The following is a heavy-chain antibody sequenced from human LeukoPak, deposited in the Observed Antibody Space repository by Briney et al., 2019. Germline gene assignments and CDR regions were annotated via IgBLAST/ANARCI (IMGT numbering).Heavy chain of an antibody. J-gene: IGHJ5*02. CDR2: ISWNSGST. CDR1: GFPFDEFA. D-gene: IGHD1-26*01. CDR3: AKDSGSVGPNWFDP. V-gene: IGHV3-9*01. Sequence: PGGSLRLSCVASGFPFDEFAMHWVRQTPGKGLESVSVISWNSGSTHYANSVKGRFTISRDNAKSSLYLQMNSLRAEDTAFYYCAKDSGSVGPNWFDPWGQGTLVSVSS.